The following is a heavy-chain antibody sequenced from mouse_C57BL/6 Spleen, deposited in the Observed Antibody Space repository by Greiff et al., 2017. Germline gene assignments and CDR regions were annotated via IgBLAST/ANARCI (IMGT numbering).Heavy chain of an antibody. V-gene: IGHV1-74*01. J-gene: IGHJ4*01. CDR1: GYTFTSYW. CDR3: AIEISNYVDYAMDY. D-gene: IGHD2-5*01. CDR2: IHPSDSDT. Sequence: VQLQQPGAELVKPGASVKVSCKASGYTFTSYWMHWVKQRPGQGLEWIGRIHPSDSDTNYNQKFKGKATLTVDKSSSTAYMQLSSLTSEDSAVYYCAIEISNYVDYAMDYWGQGTSVTVSS.